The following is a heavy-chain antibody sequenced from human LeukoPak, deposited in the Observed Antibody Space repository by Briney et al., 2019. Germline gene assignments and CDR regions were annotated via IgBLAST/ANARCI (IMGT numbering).Heavy chain of an antibody. J-gene: IGHJ6*02. CDR1: GYTFTGYY. V-gene: IGHV1-2*02. CDR2: INPNSGGT. D-gene: IGHD4-11*01. Sequence: ASVKVSCKASGYTFTGYYMHWVRQAPGQGLEWMGWINPNSGGTNYAQKFQGRVTMTRDTSISTAYMELSRLRSDDTAVYYCARDRRLTVTTYGFYYYYYGMDVWGQGTTVTVSS. CDR3: ARDRRLTVTTYGFYYYYYGMDV.